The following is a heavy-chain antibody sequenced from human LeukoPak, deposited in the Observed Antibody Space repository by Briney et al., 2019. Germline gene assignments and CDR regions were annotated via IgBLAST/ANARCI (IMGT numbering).Heavy chain of an antibody. CDR1: GFTFSSYS. J-gene: IGHJ3*02. D-gene: IGHD3-22*01. CDR2: ISSSSSTI. V-gene: IGHV3-48*04. CDR3: ARFDGSGYYSYNAFDI. Sequence: GGSLRLSCAASGFTFSSYSMNWVRQAPGKGLEWVSYISSSSSTIYYADSVKGRFTISRDNAKNSLYLQMNSLRAEDTAVYYCARFDGSGYYSYNAFDIRGQGTMVTVSS.